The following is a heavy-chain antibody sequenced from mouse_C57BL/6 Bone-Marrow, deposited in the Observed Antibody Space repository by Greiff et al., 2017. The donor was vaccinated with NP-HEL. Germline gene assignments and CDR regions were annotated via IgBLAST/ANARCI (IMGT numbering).Heavy chain of an antibody. CDR3: ARGNLGYYAMDY. Sequence: QVHVKQSGAELVKPGASVKMSCKASGYTFTTYPIEWMKQNHGKSLEWIGNFHPYNDDTNYNEKFKGKATLTVENSSSTVYLELSRLTSDDSAVYYCARGNLGYYAMDYGGQGTSVTVSS. J-gene: IGHJ4*01. CDR2: FHPYNDDT. V-gene: IGHV1-47*01. CDR1: GYTFTTYP. D-gene: IGHD4-1*01.